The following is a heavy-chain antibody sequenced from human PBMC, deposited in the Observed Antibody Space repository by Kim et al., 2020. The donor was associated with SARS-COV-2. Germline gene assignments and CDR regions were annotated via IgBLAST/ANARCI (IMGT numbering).Heavy chain of an antibody. CDR3: ASELLGYPNWFDP. D-gene: IGHD5-18*01. V-gene: IGHV3-30*02. J-gene: IGHJ5*02. Sequence: YYADSVKGRFTISRDNSKNTLYLQMNSLRAEDTAVYYCASELLGYPNWFDPWGQGTLVTVSS.